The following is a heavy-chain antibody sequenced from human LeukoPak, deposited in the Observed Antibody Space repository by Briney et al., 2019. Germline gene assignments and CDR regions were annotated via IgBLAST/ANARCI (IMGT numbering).Heavy chain of an antibody. CDR2: ITPNSYNT. Sequence: ASVNVSWKASGYTFTSYVLTLVPQDTGHGLVWMCFITPNSYNTGYAQKFQGRVTMTRNTSISTAYMELSSLRSEDTAVYYCARGQTHSNYGPLFWGNYYYGMDVWGQGTTVTVSS. CDR1: GYTFTSYV. CDR3: ARGQTHSNYGPLFWGNYYYGMDV. J-gene: IGHJ6*02. D-gene: IGHD4-11*01. V-gene: IGHV1-8*01.